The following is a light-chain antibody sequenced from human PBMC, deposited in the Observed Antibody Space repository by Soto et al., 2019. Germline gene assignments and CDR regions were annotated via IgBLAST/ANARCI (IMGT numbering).Light chain of an antibody. J-gene: IGKJ4*01. CDR3: QQSYDTPLT. CDR1: QTISRY. V-gene: IGKV1-39*01. CDR2: TAS. Sequence: DIPMTQSPSSLSASVGDRVTITCRASQTISRYLNWYQQRQGKAPDLLIYTASSLQIGVPSRFSGSGSGTDFTLTITSLQPEDFATYYCQQSYDTPLTFGGGTNVEVK.